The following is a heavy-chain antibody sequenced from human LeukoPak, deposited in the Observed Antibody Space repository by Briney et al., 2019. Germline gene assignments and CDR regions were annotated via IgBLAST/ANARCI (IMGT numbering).Heavy chain of an antibody. Sequence: GESLRLSCAGSDFTIRSNYMMWVCQAPGRGLEWLSVLYNGGSTYYADSVKGRFTISRDNSKNTLYLQMNSLRVEDTAMYYCSREKWSGGSGFLDDWGQGTLVTVSS. V-gene: IGHV3-53*01. D-gene: IGHD3-22*01. CDR2: LYNGGST. CDR1: DFTIRSNY. CDR3: SREKWSGGSGFLDD. J-gene: IGHJ4*02.